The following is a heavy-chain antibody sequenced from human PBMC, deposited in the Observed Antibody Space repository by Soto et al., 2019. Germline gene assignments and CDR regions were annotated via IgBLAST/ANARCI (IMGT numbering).Heavy chain of an antibody. CDR1: GYTFTTYD. J-gene: IGHJ6*03. CDR2: ISAFNGNT. D-gene: IGHD2-8*01. Sequence: QVQLVQSGAEVKKSGASVKVSCKASGYTFTTYDISWVRQAPGQGLEWMGWISAFNGNTNYAQKLQGRVTMTTDTSTSTAYMELRSLRSDDKAVYYCARAVSHFYHYYYMDVWGKGTTVTVSS. CDR3: ARAVSHFYHYYYMDV. V-gene: IGHV1-18*01.